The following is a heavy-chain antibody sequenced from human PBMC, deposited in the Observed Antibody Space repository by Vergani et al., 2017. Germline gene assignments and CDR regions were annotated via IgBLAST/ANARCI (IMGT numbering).Heavy chain of an antibody. D-gene: IGHD3-22*01. Sequence: QVQLVQSGAEVKKPGASVKVSCKASGYTFTSYGISWVRQAPGQGLEWMGWISAYNGNTNYAQKLQGRVTMTTDKSTSTAYSELRGLRSDDTAVYYCARVEFSERRQTLNYDSSGYWVYYFDYWGQGTLVTVSS. V-gene: IGHV1-18*04. J-gene: IGHJ4*02. CDR1: GYTFTSYG. CDR2: ISAYNGNT. CDR3: ARVEFSERRQTLNYDSSGYWVYYFDY.